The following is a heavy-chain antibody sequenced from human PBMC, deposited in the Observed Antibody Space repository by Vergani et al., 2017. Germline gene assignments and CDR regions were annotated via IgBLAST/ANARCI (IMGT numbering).Heavy chain of an antibody. Sequence: EVQLVESGGGLVKPGGSLRLSCAASGFTFSSYSMNWVRQAPGKGLEWVSSISSSSSYIYYADSVKGRFTISRDNAKNSLYLQMNSLRAEDTAVYYCARXDYSPILHNLRFDPWGQGTLVTVSS. CDR2: ISSSSSYI. J-gene: IGHJ5*02. CDR1: GFTFSSYS. D-gene: IGHD4-11*01. CDR3: ARXDYSPILHNLRFDP. V-gene: IGHV3-21*01.